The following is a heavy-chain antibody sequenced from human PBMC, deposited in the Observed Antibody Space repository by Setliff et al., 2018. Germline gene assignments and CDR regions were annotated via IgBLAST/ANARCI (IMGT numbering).Heavy chain of an antibody. D-gene: IGHD3-22*01. J-gene: IGHJ3*02. V-gene: IGHV3-23*01. Sequence: SLRLSCAASGFTFSSYAMTWVRQAPGKGLEWVSIISASGDTTYYADSVKGRFTISRDNAKNSLYLQMNNLRDEDTAVYYCAKGMRRQWFDAFDIWGQGTMVTV. CDR3: AKGMRRQWFDAFDI. CDR2: ISASGDTT. CDR1: GFTFSSYA.